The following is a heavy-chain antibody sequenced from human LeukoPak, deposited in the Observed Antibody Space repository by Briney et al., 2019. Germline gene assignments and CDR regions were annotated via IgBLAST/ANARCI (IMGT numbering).Heavy chain of an antibody. CDR1: GGSFSGYY. CDR3: ARLYYDSSGYRFDY. CDR2: INESGST. Sequence: SETLSLTCGISGGSFSGYYWSWIRQSPGKGLEWIGEINESGSTNYNPSLKSRVTISVDTSKNQFSLKLSSVTAADTAVYYCARLYYDSSGYRFDYWGQGTLVTVSS. J-gene: IGHJ4*02. V-gene: IGHV4-34*01. D-gene: IGHD3-22*01.